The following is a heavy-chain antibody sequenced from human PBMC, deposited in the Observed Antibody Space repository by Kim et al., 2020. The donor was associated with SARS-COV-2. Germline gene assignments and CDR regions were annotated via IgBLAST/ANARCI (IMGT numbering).Heavy chain of an antibody. Sequence: TKYSQKFQGRVTITRDTSASTAYMELSSLRSEDTAVYYCARASPGNFDLWGRGTLVTVSS. CDR2: T. D-gene: IGHD6-6*01. CDR3: ARASPGNFDL. V-gene: IGHV1-3*01. J-gene: IGHJ2*01.